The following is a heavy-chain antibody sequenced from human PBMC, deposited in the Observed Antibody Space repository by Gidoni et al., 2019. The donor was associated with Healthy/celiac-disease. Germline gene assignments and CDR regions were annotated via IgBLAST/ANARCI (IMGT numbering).Heavy chain of an antibody. CDR2: IISSSSYI. J-gene: IGHJ3*02. Sequence: EVQLVESGGGLVKPGGSLSHSCAASGVTFSSYSMNWVRQAPGKGLEWVSSIISSSSYIYYADSVKGRFTISRDNAKNSLYLQMNSLRAEDTAVYYCARDRVKTVTLDAFDIWGQGTMVTVSS. D-gene: IGHD4-4*01. CDR1: GVTFSSYS. CDR3: ARDRVKTVTLDAFDI. V-gene: IGHV3-21*01.